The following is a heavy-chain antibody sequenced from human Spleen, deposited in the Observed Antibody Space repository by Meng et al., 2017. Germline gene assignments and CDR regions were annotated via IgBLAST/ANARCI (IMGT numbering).Heavy chain of an antibody. V-gene: IGHV2-5*02. CDR1: GFSLSTSGVG. CDR2: IYWDDDK. J-gene: IGHJ4*02. D-gene: IGHD2-2*01. CDR3: AHRPPGGYQLLLFDY. Sequence: QITLKESGPTRVKPTQTLTLTCTFSGFSLSTSGVGVGWIRQPPGKALEWLGIIYWDDDKRYSPSLMSRLTITKDTSKNQVVLTMTNMEPVDTATYYCAHRPPGGYQLLLFDYWGQGTLVTVSS.